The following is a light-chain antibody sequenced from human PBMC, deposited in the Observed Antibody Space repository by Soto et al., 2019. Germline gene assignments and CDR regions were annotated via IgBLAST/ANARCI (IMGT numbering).Light chain of an antibody. CDR1: QSISNS. J-gene: IGKJ1*01. Sequence: DIQMTQSPSSLSASIGDRVTITCRASQSISNSLNWYQQRPGKAPNLLIYAASNLQSGVPSRFSGSGSGTDFTLTSSSLQPEDFATYFCQQSYTTPTWTFGQGTKVEIK. V-gene: IGKV1-39*01. CDR3: QQSYTTPTWT. CDR2: AAS.